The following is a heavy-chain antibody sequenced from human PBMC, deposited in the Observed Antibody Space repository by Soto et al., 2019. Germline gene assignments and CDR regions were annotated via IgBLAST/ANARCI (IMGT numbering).Heavy chain of an antibody. CDR3: AKEVVNAPIPEH. V-gene: IGHV3-23*01. Sequence: EVQLLESGGGVVQPGGSLRLSCAASGFTFNNYAMNWVRQAQGKGLEWVSFISATGGKTYYADSVKGRFTISRDNSKNTLYVQMSSLRAEDTAVYYCAKEVVNAPIPEHWGQGTLVTVSS. CDR1: GFTFNNYA. D-gene: IGHD2-21*01. J-gene: IGHJ1*01. CDR2: ISATGGKT.